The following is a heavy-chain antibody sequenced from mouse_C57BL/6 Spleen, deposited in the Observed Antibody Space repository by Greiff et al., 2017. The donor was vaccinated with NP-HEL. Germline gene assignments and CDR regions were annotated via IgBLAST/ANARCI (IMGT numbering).Heavy chain of an antibody. CDR2: IDPSDSET. V-gene: IGHV1-52*01. Sequence: QVQLQQPGAELVRPGSSVKLSCKASGYTFTSYWMHWVKQRPIQGLEWIGNIDPSDSETHYNQKFKDKATLTVDKSSSTASMQFCSLTSEDSAVYYCARRRGYFDYWGQGTTLTVSS. CDR3: ARRRGYFDY. J-gene: IGHJ2*01. CDR1: GYTFTSYW. D-gene: IGHD3-3*01.